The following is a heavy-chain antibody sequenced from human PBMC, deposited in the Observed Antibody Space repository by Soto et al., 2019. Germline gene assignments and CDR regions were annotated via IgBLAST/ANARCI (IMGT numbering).Heavy chain of an antibody. J-gene: IGHJ3*02. CDR2: IYYSGNT. V-gene: IGHV4-59*11. CDR3: ARETEVMITFGGVIVRGAFDI. Sequence: SETLSLTCTVSGSSISSHYWSWIRQPPGKGLEWIGYIYYSGNTNYNPSLKSRVTISVDTSKNQFSLKLSSVTAADTAVYYCARETEVMITFGGVIVRGAFDIWGQGTMVTVSS. D-gene: IGHD3-16*02. CDR1: GSSISSHY.